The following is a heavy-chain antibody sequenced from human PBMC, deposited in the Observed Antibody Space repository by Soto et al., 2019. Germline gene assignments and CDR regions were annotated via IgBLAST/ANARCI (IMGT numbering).Heavy chain of an antibody. J-gene: IGHJ5*02. CDR2: IYWDDDK. V-gene: IGHV2-5*02. CDR3: AHRPLHAEYCSSTSCFGKQNFWFDP. CDR1: GFSLSTSGVG. Sequence: SGPTLVKPTQTLTLTCTFSGFSLSTSGVGVGWIRQPPGKALEWLALIYWDDDKRYSPSLKSRLTITKDTSKNQVVLKMTNMDPVDTATYYCAHRPLHAEYCSSTSCFGKQNFWFDPWGQGTLVTVSS. D-gene: IGHD2-2*01.